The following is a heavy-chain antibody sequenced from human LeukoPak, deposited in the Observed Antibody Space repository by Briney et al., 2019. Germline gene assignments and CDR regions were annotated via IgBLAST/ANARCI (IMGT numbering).Heavy chain of an antibody. CDR1: GGSISNYY. D-gene: IGHD1-26*01. CDR2: VHYSGST. CDR3: ALARDSGSFYGG. J-gene: IGHJ4*02. V-gene: IGHV4-59*01. Sequence: SETLSFTCTLSGGSISNYYWSWVRQPPGKGLEWVGYVHYSGSTNYNPSLKSRVTISVDTSKNQFSLRLRSVTSADTAVYYCALARDSGSFYGGWGQGTLVTVSS.